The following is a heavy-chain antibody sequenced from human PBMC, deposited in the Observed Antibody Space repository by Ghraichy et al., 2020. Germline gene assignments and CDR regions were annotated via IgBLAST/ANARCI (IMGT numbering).Heavy chain of an antibody. Sequence: SETLSLTCAISGDSVSSNSAAWSWIRQSPARGLEWLGRTYYRSKWYNDYAIFVKSRITISSDTSKNQFSLQLNSVTPADTAIYYCARSSSGWFKRRPFDYWGQGTLVIVSS. V-gene: IGHV6-1*01. D-gene: IGHD6-19*01. CDR3: ARSSSGWFKRRPFDY. CDR1: GDSVSSNSAA. J-gene: IGHJ4*02. CDR2: TYYRSKWYN.